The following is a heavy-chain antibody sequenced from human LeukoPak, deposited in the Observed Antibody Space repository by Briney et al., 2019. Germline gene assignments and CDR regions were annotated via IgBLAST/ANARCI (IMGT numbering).Heavy chain of an antibody. CDR1: GGSFSGYY. J-gene: IGHJ5*02. Sequence: SETLSLTCAVYGGSFSGYYWSWIRQPPGKGLEWIGEINHSGSTNYNPSLKSRVTISVDTSKNQFSLKLSSVTAADTAVYYCARSPTGSAWFDPWGRGTLVTVSS. D-gene: IGHD4-17*01. CDR2: INHSGST. CDR3: ARSPTGSAWFDP. V-gene: IGHV4-34*01.